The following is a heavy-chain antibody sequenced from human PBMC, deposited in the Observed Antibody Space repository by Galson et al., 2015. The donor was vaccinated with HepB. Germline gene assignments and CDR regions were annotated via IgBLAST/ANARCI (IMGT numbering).Heavy chain of an antibody. CDR1: GFTFSSYS. V-gene: IGHV3-21*01. J-gene: IGHJ4*02. D-gene: IGHD3-16*02. Sequence: SLRLSCAASGFTFSSYSMNWVRQAPGKGLEWVSSISSSSSYIYYADSVKGRFTISRDNAKNSLYLQMNSLRAEDTAVYYCARQNYDYVWGSYRRNNYFDYWGQGTLVTVSS. CDR2: ISSSSSYI. CDR3: ARQNYDYVWGSYRRNNYFDY.